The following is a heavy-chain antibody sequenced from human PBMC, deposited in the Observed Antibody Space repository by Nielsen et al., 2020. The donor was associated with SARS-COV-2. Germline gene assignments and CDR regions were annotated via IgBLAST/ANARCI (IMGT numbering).Heavy chain of an antibody. CDR3: ARDLRGITIFGADYYYYGMDV. V-gene: IGHV4-59*02. CDR2: IYDSGDT. J-gene: IGHJ6*02. CDR1: GGSVIFYY. D-gene: IGHD3-3*01. Sequence: GSLRLSCTVSGGSVIFYYWSWIRQPPGKGLEWIGYIYDSGDTKYNPSLKSRVTISVDTSKNQFSLRLSSVTAADTAVYYCARDLRGITIFGADYYYYGMDVWGQGTTVTVSS.